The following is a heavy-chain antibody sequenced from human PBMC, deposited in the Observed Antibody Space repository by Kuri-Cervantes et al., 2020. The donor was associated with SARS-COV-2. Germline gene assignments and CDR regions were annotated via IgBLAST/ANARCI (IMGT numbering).Heavy chain of an antibody. CDR1: GFTFSSYA. V-gene: IGHV3-23*01. D-gene: IGHD2-2*01. J-gene: IGHJ4*02. CDR3: ARAYCSSTSCRLDY. CDR2: ISGSGGST. Sequence: GGSLRLSCAASGFTFSSYAMSWVRQAPGKGLEWVSAISGSGGSTYYADSVKGRFTISRDNSKNTLYLQMNSLRAEDTAVYYCARAYCSSTSCRLDYWGQGTLVTVSS.